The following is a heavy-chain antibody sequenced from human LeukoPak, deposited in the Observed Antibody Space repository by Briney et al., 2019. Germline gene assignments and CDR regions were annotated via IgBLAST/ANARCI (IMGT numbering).Heavy chain of an antibody. CDR1: GFTFTDHY. CDR3: ARDFDWGPDY. V-gene: IGHV1-2*02. J-gene: IGHJ4*02. D-gene: IGHD3-16*01. Sequence: ASVKVSCKASGFTFTDHYMHWVRQAPGQGLEWMGWINGKSGVTFYAQQFQERITVTRDTSISTMYLELNRLTSADTAIYYCARDFDWGPDYWGPGTPVAVSS. CDR2: INGKSGVT.